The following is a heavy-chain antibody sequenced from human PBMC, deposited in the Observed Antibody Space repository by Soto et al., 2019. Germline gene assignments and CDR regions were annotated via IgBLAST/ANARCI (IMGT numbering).Heavy chain of an antibody. CDR2: IIPIFGTA. D-gene: IGHD3-3*01. CDR3: ARDRGYDFPNWFDH. V-gene: IGHV1-69*13. J-gene: IGHJ5*02. CDR1: AGTFSSYA. Sequence: GXSGKVSCKASAGTFSSYAISWVRQAPGQGLEWMGGIIPIFGTANYAQKFQGRVTITADESTSTAYMGLSSLRSEDTAVYYCARDRGYDFPNWFDHWGQGTLVTVSS.